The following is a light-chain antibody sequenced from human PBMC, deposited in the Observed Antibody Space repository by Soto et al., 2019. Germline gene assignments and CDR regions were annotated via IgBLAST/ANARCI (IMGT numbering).Light chain of an antibody. CDR2: DDN. CDR1: SSNIGGNS. Sequence: QSVMTPPPSVSAAPGQKVTISCSGSSSNIGGNSVSWYQQLPGTAPKHLIYDDNKRPSGIPDRFSGSKSGTSATLGITGFQTGDEADYYCGSWDSSLSAYVFGTGTKLTVL. CDR3: GSWDSSLSAYV. J-gene: IGLJ1*01. V-gene: IGLV1-51*01.